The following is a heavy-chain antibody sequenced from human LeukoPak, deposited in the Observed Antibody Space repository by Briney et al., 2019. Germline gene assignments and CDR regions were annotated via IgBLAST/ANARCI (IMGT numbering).Heavy chain of an antibody. J-gene: IGHJ3*02. CDR1: GFTFSSYS. V-gene: IGHV3-48*04. Sequence: GGSLRLSCAASGFTFSSYSMNWVRQAPGKGLEWVSYISSSSSTIYYADSVKGRCTISRDNAKNSLYLHMNSLRAEDTAVYYCARERASGWDAFDIWGQGTMVTVSS. D-gene: IGHD6-19*01. CDR3: ARERASGWDAFDI. CDR2: ISSSSSTI.